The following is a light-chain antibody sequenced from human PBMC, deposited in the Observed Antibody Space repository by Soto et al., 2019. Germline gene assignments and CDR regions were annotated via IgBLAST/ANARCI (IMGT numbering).Light chain of an antibody. J-gene: IGKJ5*01. CDR2: GAS. V-gene: IGKV1-12*01. CDR3: QHYDTFPYT. Sequence: DIQMTQSPSSVSASLGDRVTITCWASRDISTWLAWYQQKPGEAPKLLIYGASNLQSGVPSGFSGSGSGTEFTLTISSLRPDDFATYYCQHYDTFPYTFGQGTRLEIK. CDR1: RDISTW.